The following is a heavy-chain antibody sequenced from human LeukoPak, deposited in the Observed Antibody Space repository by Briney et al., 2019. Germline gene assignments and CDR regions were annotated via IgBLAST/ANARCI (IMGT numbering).Heavy chain of an antibody. Sequence: SETLSLTCAVYGCSFSGYYWSWLRQPPGKGLEWIGEINHSGSTNYNPSLKSRVTIAVDTSKNQFSLKLSSVTAADTAVYYCARGGVGAKAVQHWGQGTLVTVSS. V-gene: IGHV4-34*01. CDR2: INHSGST. D-gene: IGHD1-26*01. CDR1: GCSFSGYY. CDR3: ARGGVGAKAVQH. J-gene: IGHJ1*01.